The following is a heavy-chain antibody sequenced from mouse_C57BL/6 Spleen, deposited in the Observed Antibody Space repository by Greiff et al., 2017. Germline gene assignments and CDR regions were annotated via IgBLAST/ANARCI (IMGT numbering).Heavy chain of an antibody. D-gene: IGHD1-1*01. V-gene: IGHV1-64*01. J-gene: IGHJ2*01. CDR1: GYTFTSYW. CDR2: IHPNSGST. CDR3: ARYYASRGYYFDY. Sequence: QVQLQQPGAELVKPGASVKLSCKASGYTFTSYWMHWVKQRPGQGLEWIGMIHPNSGSTNYNEKFKSKATLTVDKSSSTAYMQLSSLTSEDSAVYDCARYYASRGYYFDYCGQSATLTVSS.